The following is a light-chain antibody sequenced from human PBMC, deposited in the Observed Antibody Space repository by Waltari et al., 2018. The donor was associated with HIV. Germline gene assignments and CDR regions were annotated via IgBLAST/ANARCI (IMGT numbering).Light chain of an antibody. CDR1: QAIANY. J-gene: IGKJ2*01. V-gene: IGKV1-39*01. CDR2: AAS. CDR3: QQSYSTPPYT. Sequence: DIQITQSTSSLSASVGDSVIITCRASQAIANYLNWYQQKPGKAPKVLIYAASSLESGVPSRFSGSGFGTDFTLTITALQPEDFGTYYCQQSYSTPPYTFGPGTKLEI.